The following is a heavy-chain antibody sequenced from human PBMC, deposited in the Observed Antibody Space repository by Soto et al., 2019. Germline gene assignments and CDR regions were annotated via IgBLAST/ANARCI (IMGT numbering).Heavy chain of an antibody. CDR1: GITFNRSA. V-gene: IGHV1-58*02. CDR3: AAVQESPYSMGM. J-gene: IGHJ6*02. D-gene: IGHD2-15*01. CDR2: IVVGSRNR. Sequence: QMQLVQSGPEVKKPGTSVKVSCKASGITFNRSAIQWVRQARGQRLEWVGWIVVGSRNRDYAQKFQERVTITSDMSTSTAYMELSSLRSEDTAVYYCAAVQESPYSMGMWGQGTTVTVSS.